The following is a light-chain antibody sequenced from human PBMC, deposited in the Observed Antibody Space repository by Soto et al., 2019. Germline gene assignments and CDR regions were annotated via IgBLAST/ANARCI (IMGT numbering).Light chain of an antibody. V-gene: IGLV7-46*01. CDR1: TGAVTSGHY. CDR3: LLAYSGGPV. CDR2: DTS. Sequence: QAVVTQEPSLTVSPGGTVTLTCGSSTGAVTSGHYPYWIQQKPGQAPRTLIYDTSNRHSWTPVRFSGSLVGGKAALILSGAQPEDEAEYYCLLAYSGGPVFGGGTKLTVL. J-gene: IGLJ3*02.